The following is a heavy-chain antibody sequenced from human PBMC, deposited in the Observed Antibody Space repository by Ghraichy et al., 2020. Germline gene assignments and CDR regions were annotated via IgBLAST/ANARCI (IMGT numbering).Heavy chain of an antibody. V-gene: IGHV3-7*01. Sequence: GGSLRLSCAVSGFSFSNYWMTWVRQAPGKGLEWVANIKRDGSKKYYADSVKGRFTISRDNARNSLYLQMNSLRAEDTAVYYCARGFTTGVDYFDYWGQGTLVTVSS. CDR2: IKRDGSKK. CDR1: GFSFSNYW. CDR3: ARGFTTGVDYFDY. D-gene: IGHD4-23*01. J-gene: IGHJ4*02.